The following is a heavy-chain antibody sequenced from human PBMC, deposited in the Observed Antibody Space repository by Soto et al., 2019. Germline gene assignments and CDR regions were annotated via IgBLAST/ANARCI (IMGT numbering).Heavy chain of an antibody. CDR2: IYSGGST. CDR1: GFAVSSSY. J-gene: IGHJ4*02. CDR3: ARDGCISTSCYEYYFDY. V-gene: IGHV3-53*05. Sequence: GSLRLSCAASGFAVSSSYMSWVRQTPGKGLEWVSIIYSGGSTYYADSVKGRFTISRDNSKNTLYLQMNSLRAEDTAVYYCARDGCISTSCYEYYFDYWGQGTLVTVSS. D-gene: IGHD2-2*01.